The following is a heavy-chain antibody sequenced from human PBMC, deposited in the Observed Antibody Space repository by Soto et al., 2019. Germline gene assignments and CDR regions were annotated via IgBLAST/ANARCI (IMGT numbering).Heavy chain of an antibody. CDR3: ASPYCSGGSCYLTAYFHY. Sequence: QVQLVESGGGVVQPGRSVRLSCAASGFSFSYYAMHWVRQAPGKGLEWVAVIAYDSSKKYYADSVKGRFTISRDNSKNTLYLQMNSLRADDTAVYYCASPYCSGGSCYLTAYFHYWGPCTLVTVSS. CDR1: GFSFSYYA. D-gene: IGHD2-15*01. CDR2: IAYDSSKK. J-gene: IGHJ1*01. V-gene: IGHV3-30*03.